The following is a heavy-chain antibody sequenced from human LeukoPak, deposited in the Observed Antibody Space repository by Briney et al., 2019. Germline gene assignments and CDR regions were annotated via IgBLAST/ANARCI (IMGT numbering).Heavy chain of an antibody. V-gene: IGHV4-34*01. CDR3: ARGPESDSSGYYYVVNFDY. D-gene: IGHD3-22*01. Sequence: PSETLSLTCAVYGGSFSGYYWSWIRQPPGKGLEWIGEINHSGSTNYNPSLKSRVTISVDTSKNQFSLKMSSATAADTAVYYCARGPESDSSGYYYVVNFDYWGQGTLVTVSS. CDR1: GGSFSGYY. CDR2: INHSGST. J-gene: IGHJ4*02.